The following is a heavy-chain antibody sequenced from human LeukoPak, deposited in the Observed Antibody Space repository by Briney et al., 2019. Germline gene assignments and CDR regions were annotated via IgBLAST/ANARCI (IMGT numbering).Heavy chain of an antibody. V-gene: IGHV4-4*08. CDR3: AREGFRQLVPFDY. CDR2: IYYSGST. CDR1: GGSISRYY. D-gene: IGHD6-13*01. Sequence: SETLSLTCTVSGGSISRYYWSWIRQPPGKGLEWIGFIYYSGSTNYNPSLKSRVTISVDTSKNQFSLKLSSVTAADTAVYYCAREGFRQLVPFDYWGQGTLVTVSS. J-gene: IGHJ4*02.